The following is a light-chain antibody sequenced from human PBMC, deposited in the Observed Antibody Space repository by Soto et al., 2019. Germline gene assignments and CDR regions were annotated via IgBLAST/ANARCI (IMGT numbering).Light chain of an antibody. J-gene: IGLJ1*01. CDR3: SSYTSSRALDD. Sequence: QSALTQPASVSGSPGQSITISCTGTSSDVGGYNYVSWYQQHPGKAPKLMIYDVGNRPSGVSNRFSGSKSGNTASLTISGLQAEDEADYYCSSYTSSRALDDFGTGTKVTVL. V-gene: IGLV2-14*01. CDR2: DVG. CDR1: SSDVGGYNY.